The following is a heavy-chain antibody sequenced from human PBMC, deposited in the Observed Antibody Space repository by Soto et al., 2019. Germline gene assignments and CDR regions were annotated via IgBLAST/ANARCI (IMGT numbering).Heavy chain of an antibody. CDR1: GFDFSNTW. V-gene: IGHV3-74*01. J-gene: IGHJ4*02. CDR3: AKDWYKNIDS. CDR2: INSDGSSI. D-gene: IGHD1-20*01. Sequence: GGSLRLSCATSGFDFSNTWIHWVRQVPGQGLVWVSRINSDGSSIIYADSVKGRFTLSRDNAKNTVHLQMSSLRVEDTAVYYCAKDWYKNIDSWGQGIPVTVSS.